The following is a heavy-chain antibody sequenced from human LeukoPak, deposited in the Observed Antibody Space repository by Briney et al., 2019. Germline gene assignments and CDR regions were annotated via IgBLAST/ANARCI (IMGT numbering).Heavy chain of an antibody. V-gene: IGHV4-59*08. J-gene: IGHJ4*02. CDR3: ASTYCSGGSCYDY. CDR1: DDSISDYY. D-gene: IGHD2-15*01. Sequence: SETLSLTCTVSDDSISDYYRGWIRQPPGKGLEWIGYIHNSGTSTYNLSLKSRVTISVDTSKNQFSLKLSSVTAADTAVYYCASTYCSGGSCYDYWGQGTLVTVSS. CDR2: IHNSGTS.